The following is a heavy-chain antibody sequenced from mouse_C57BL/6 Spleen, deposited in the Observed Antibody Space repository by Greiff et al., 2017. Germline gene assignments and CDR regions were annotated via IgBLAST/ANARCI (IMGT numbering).Heavy chain of an antibody. Sequence: VMLVESGPGLVAPSQSLSITCTVSGFSLTSYGVHWVRQPPGKGLEWLVVIWSDGSTTYNSALKSRLSISKDNSKSQVFLKMNSLQTDDTAMYYCARPYDYDNAWFAYWGQGTLVTVSA. V-gene: IGHV2-6*03. CDR3: ARPYDYDNAWFAY. CDR1: GFSLTSYG. J-gene: IGHJ3*01. D-gene: IGHD2-4*01. CDR2: IWSDGST.